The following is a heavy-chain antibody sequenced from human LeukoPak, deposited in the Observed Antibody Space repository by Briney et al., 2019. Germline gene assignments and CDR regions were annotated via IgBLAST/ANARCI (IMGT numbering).Heavy chain of an antibody. CDR1: GYTLTELS. D-gene: IGHD3-10*01. Sequence: ASVKVSCKISGYTLTELSMHWVRQAPGKGLEWMGGFDPEDGETIYAQNFQGRLTMTEDTSTDTAYMELSSLRSEDTAVYYCVGVTSAGFDYWGQGTLVTVSS. J-gene: IGHJ4*02. V-gene: IGHV1-24*01. CDR2: FDPEDGET. CDR3: VGVTSAGFDY.